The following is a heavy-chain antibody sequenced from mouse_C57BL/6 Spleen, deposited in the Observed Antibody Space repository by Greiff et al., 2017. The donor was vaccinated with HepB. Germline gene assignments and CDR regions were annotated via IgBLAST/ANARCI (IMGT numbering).Heavy chain of an antibody. D-gene: IGHD2-3*01. V-gene: IGHV10-1*01. J-gene: IGHJ2*01. Sequence: EVHLVESGGGLVQPKGSLKLSCAASGFSFNTYAMNWVRQAPGKGLEWVARIRSKSNNYATYYADSVKDRFTISRDDSESMLYLQMNNLKTEDTAMYYCVREGFYDGYYGYFDYWGQGTTLTVSS. CDR1: GFSFNTYA. CDR2: IRSKSNNYAT. CDR3: VREGFYDGYYGYFDY.